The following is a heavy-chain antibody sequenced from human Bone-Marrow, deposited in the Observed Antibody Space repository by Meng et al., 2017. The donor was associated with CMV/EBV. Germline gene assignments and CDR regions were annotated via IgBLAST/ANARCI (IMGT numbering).Heavy chain of an antibody. V-gene: IGHV1-18*01. CDR3: ARDVGGATPDTFDI. Sequence: ASVKVSCKASGYTFTSYGISWVRQAPGQGLEWMGWISAYNGNTNYAQKLQGRVTMTTDTSTSTAYMELRSLRSDDTAVYYCARDVGGATPDTFDIWGQGTMVTVSS. J-gene: IGHJ3*02. D-gene: IGHD1-26*01. CDR2: ISAYNGNT. CDR1: GYTFTSYG.